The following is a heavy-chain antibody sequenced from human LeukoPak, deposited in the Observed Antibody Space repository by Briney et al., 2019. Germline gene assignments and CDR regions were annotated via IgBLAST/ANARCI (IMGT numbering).Heavy chain of an antibody. CDR3: ARDAGGWGFTDY. D-gene: IGHD6-19*01. CDR2: IASDGSST. Sequence: GGSLRLSCAASGFTFSSYWMNWVRQAPGKGLVWVSRIASDGSSTTYADSVKGRFSISRDNAKNTLYLQMNSLRVEDTAVYYCARDAGGWGFTDYWGQGTLVTVSS. J-gene: IGHJ4*02. CDR1: GFTFSSYW. V-gene: IGHV3-74*01.